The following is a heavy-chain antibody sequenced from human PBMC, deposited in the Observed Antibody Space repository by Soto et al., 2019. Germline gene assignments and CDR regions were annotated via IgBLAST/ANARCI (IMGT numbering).Heavy chain of an antibody. J-gene: IGHJ1*01. D-gene: IGHD3-22*01. CDR2: INHSGST. V-gene: IGHV4-34*01. CDR1: GGSFSGYY. CDR3: ARAYDSSGYSAFQH. Sequence: NPSETLSLTCAVYGGSFSGYYWSWIRQPPGKGLEWIGEINHSGSTNYNPSLKSRVTISVDTSKNQFSLKLSSVTAADTAVYYCARAYDSSGYSAFQHWGQGTLVTVSS.